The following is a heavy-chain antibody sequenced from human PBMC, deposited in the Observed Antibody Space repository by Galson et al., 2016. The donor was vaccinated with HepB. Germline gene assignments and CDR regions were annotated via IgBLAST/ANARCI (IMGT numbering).Heavy chain of an antibody. J-gene: IGHJ4*02. CDR2: VDQSAEVDQSGST. Sequence: SETLSLTCAVSGGSITFGDWWTWVRQSPGKGLEWIGEVDQSAEVDQSGSTHYNPSLTGRLTIAVDKSTNQLSLKLTSVTAADTAVYYCATRSRETAQPIWGPGTLVIVTS. CDR3: ATRSRETAQPI. CDR1: GGSITFGDW. D-gene: IGHD5-24*01. V-gene: IGHV4-4*02.